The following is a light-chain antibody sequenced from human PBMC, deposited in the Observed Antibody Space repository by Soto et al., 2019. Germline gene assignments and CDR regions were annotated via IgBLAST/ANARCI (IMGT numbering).Light chain of an antibody. CDR1: QSVSSN. CDR2: GAS. CDR3: QQYNNWPPLT. Sequence: EIVMTQSPATLSLSPGERATLSCRASQSVSSNLAWYQQKPGQAPRLLIYGASTRATAIPARFSGSGSGTEFTLTISSLQSEDFAVFYCQQYNNWPPLTFGPGTKVDIK. V-gene: IGKV3-15*01. J-gene: IGKJ3*01.